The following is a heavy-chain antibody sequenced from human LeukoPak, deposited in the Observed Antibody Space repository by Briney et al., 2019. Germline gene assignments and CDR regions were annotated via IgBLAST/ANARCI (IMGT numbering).Heavy chain of an antibody. J-gene: IGHJ3*02. CDR1: GYTFTSYC. CDR3: AREIPDAFDI. Sequence: ASVKVSCKASGYTFTSYCISWVRQAAGKGREWVGWISAYKGNTNYAQKLQGRVTMTTDTSTSTAYMELRSLRSDDTAVYYCAREIPDAFDIWGQGTMVTVSS. CDR2: ISAYKGNT. V-gene: IGHV1-18*01.